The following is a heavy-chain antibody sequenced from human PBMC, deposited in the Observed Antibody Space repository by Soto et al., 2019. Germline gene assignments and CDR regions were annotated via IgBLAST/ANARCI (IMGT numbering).Heavy chain of an antibody. CDR1: GYTLTELS. J-gene: IGHJ5*01. V-gene: IGHV1-24*01. CDR2: FDPEDGET. CDR3: VFDRRRLRIFYRHWFDP. D-gene: IGHD3-16*01. Sequence: ASVKVSCKVSGYTLTELSMHWVRQAPGKGLEWMGGFDPEDGETIYAQKFQGRVTMTEDTSTDTAYMELSSLRSEDTAVYYCVFDRRRLRIFYRHWFDPWGQGTLVNVSP.